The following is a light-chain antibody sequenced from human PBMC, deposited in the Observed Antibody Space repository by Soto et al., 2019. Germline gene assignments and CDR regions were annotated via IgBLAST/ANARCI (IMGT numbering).Light chain of an antibody. J-gene: IGLJ3*02. Sequence: QSVLTQPPSASGSPGQSVTISCAGTSSDVGGYNYVSWYQQHPGKAPKLLIYEVSKRPSGVPDRFSGSKSGNTASLTVSGLQAADEADYYCSSYAGSYTWVFGGGTKLTVL. CDR1: SSDVGGYNY. CDR2: EVS. V-gene: IGLV2-8*01. CDR3: SSYAGSYTWV.